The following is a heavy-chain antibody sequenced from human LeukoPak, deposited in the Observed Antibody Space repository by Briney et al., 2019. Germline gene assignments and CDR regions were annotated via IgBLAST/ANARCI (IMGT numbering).Heavy chain of an antibody. CDR3: ARGGPAAAQVRGWFDP. V-gene: IGHV4-34*01. CDR2: INHSGST. J-gene: IGHJ5*02. CDR1: GGSFSGYY. D-gene: IGHD6-6*01. Sequence: SETLSLTCAVYGGSFSGYYWSWIRQPPGKGLEWIGEINHSGSTNYNPSLKSRVTISVDTSKNQFSLKLSSVTAADTAVYYCARGGPAAAQVRGWFDPWGQGTLVTVSS.